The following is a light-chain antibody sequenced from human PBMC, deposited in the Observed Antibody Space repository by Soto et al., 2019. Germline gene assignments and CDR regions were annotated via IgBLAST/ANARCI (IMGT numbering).Light chain of an antibody. J-gene: IGKJ4*01. Sequence: DIQMTQSPSSVSAPVGARVTITCRASQEISMWLVWYQQNPGLAPSLVIYSASWLHGGGPSGFSGSASGTDFPLTVCSLERGDVAAFYCQQGKSFSRTVGGGTKVDSK. CDR3: QQGKSFSRT. CDR2: SAS. CDR1: QEISMW. V-gene: IGKV1-12*01.